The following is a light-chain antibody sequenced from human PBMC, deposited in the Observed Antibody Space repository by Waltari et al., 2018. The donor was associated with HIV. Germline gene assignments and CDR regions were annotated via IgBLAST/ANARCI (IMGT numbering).Light chain of an antibody. V-gene: IGLV2-14*03. CDR1: SNDVGGFNY. J-gene: IGLJ2*01. Sequence: GSSNDVGGFNYVSWYQQSPDKAPRLVIYAVSNRPSGVSGRFSGSKSGSAASLTISGLQPEDEADYYCCSYSSSGTVLFGGGTRLTVL. CDR3: CSYSSSGTVL. CDR2: AVS.